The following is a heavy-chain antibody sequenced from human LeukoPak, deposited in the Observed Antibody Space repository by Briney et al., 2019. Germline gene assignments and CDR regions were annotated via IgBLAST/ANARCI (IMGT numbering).Heavy chain of an antibody. CDR3: AREGDSGNLNWFDP. Sequence: KASETLSLTCAVSGGSISSSSYYWGWIRQPPGKGLEWIGSIYYSGSTYYNPSLKSRVTISVDTSKNQFSLKLSSVTAADTAVYYCAREGDSGNLNWFDPWGQGTLVTVSS. CDR1: GGSISSSSYY. CDR2: IYYSGST. V-gene: IGHV4-39*07. D-gene: IGHD3-10*01. J-gene: IGHJ5*02.